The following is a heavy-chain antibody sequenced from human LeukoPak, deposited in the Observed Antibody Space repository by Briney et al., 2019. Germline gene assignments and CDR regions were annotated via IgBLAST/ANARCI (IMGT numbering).Heavy chain of an antibody. CDR3: ARYADFGFGNYYYGMDV. Sequence: PSETLSLTCTVSGGSISNYYWCWIRQPPGKGLEWIGEINHSGSTNYNPSLKSRVTISVDTSKNQFSLKLSSVTAADTAVYYCARYADFGFGNYYYGMDVWGQGTTVTVSS. D-gene: IGHD3-10*01. CDR1: GGSISNYY. J-gene: IGHJ6*02. CDR2: INHSGST. V-gene: IGHV4-34*01.